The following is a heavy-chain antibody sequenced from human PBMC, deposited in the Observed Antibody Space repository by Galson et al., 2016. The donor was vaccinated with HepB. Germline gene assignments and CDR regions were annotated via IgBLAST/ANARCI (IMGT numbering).Heavy chain of an antibody. CDR1: GFTFSIYA. D-gene: IGHD2-2*01. CDR3: AKGGFGEPAAYTAIGS. CDR2: ISGSGGRT. Sequence: SLRLSCAASGFTFSIYAMSWVRQAPRKGLEWVSAISGSGGRTYYADPVKGRFTISRDTSTNTLFLQMNSLRADDTAVYYCAKGGFGEPAAYTAIGSWGQGTLVTVSS. J-gene: IGHJ4*02. V-gene: IGHV3-23*01.